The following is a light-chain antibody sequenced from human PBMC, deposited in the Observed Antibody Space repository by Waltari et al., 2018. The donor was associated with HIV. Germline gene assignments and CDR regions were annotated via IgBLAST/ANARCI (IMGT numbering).Light chain of an antibody. CDR1: RSNIGSNA. CDR2: SNS. Sequence: QSVLTQPPSASGTPGQRVTIPCSGGRSNIGSNAVSWYQHLPGTAPKLLIHSNSQRPSGVPARFSGSKSGTSATLAISGLQSEDEGHYYCAAWDDNLNALFGGGTKVTVL. CDR3: AAWDDNLNAL. V-gene: IGLV1-44*01. J-gene: IGLJ2*01.